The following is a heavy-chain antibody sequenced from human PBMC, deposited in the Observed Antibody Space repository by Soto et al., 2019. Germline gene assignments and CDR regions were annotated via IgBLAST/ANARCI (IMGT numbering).Heavy chain of an antibody. CDR1: GFTFSSYA. J-gene: IGHJ4*02. V-gene: IGHV3-23*01. D-gene: IGHD5-12*01. CDR3: AKVGIVATMVYYFDS. CDR2: ISGSGGST. Sequence: EVQLLESGGGLVQPGGSLRLSCAASGFTFSSYAMSWVRQAPGKGLEWVSAISGSGGSTYYADSVKGRFTISGDNSKNTLYLQMNSLRAEDTAVYYCAKVGIVATMVYYFDSWGQGTLVTVSS.